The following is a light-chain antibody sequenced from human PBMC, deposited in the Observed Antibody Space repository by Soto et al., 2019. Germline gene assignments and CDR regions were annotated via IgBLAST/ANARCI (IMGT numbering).Light chain of an antibody. V-gene: IGKV1-5*03. CDR3: QQYNSYTWT. J-gene: IGKJ1*01. CDR1: QGISSW. Sequence: IQRNESASSVSASVGYRVTITCGASQGISSWLAWYQQKQGKAPTTLIYKASTLESGVPSNFSGSGSGTEGTITISSLQKEDGATYYCQQYNSYTWTFGQGTKVDIK. CDR2: KAS.